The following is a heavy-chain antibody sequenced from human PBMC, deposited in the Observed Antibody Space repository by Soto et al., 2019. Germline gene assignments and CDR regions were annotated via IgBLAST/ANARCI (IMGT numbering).Heavy chain of an antibody. CDR2: IYYSGST. Sequence: PSQTLSLTCTVSGGSISSGGYYWSWIRQHPGKGLEWIGYIYYSGSTYYNPSLKSRVTISVDTSKNQFSLKLSSVTAADTAVYYCAREGGLMITFGPKPLNYFDYWGQGTLVTVSS. J-gene: IGHJ4*02. CDR3: AREGGLMITFGPKPLNYFDY. CDR1: GGSISSGGYY. D-gene: IGHD3-16*01. V-gene: IGHV4-30-4*08.